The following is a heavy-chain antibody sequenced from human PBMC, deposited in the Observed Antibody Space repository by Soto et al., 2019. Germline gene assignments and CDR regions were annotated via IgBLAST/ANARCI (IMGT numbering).Heavy chain of an antibody. J-gene: IGHJ6*02. CDR1: GGSISSGGYY. CDR3: ARESGGYDSSTRYGLDV. Sequence: PSETLSLTCAVSGGSISSGGYYWSWIRHHPGKGLEWIGYIYYSGSTDYNPSLKSRVTISVDRSKNQFSLNLSSVTAADTAIYYCARESGGYDSSTRYGLDVWGQGTTVTVSS. V-gene: IGHV4-31*11. D-gene: IGHD6-25*01. CDR2: IYYSGST.